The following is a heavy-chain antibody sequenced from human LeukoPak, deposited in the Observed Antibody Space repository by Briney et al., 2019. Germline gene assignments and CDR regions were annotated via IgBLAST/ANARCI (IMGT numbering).Heavy chain of an antibody. D-gene: IGHD3-16*01. CDR3: VRRRGGDGSTS. CDR1: GFTFSSYW. J-gene: IGHJ4*02. Sequence: GGSLRLSCAASGFTFSSYWMYWVRQAPGKGLVCVSRISSDGRSTDYADCVKGRFTVSRDNAKNTMSLQMNSLSADDTSVYYCVRRRGGDGSTSWGQGTLVTVSS. CDR2: ISSDGRST. V-gene: IGHV3-74*01.